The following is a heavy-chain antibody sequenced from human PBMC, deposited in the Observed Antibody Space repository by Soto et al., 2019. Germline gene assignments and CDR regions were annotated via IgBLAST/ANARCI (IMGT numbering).Heavy chain of an antibody. CDR3: AKDLVVRGVITPRDAFDI. J-gene: IGHJ3*02. D-gene: IGHD3-10*01. CDR1: GFTFSSYA. V-gene: IGHV3-23*01. Sequence: EVQLLESGGGLVQPGGSLRLSGAASGFTFSSYAMSWVRQAPGKGLEWVSAISGSGGSTYYADSVKGRFTISRDNSKNTLYLQMNSLRAEDTAVYYCAKDLVVRGVITPRDAFDIWGQGTMVTVSS. CDR2: ISGSGGST.